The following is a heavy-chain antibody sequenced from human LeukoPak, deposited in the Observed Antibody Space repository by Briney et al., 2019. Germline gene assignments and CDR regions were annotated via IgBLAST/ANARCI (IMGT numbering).Heavy chain of an antibody. D-gene: IGHD3-10*01. J-gene: IGHJ4*02. CDR2: ISSTSSYT. CDR3: ANPPPFYGSGRFDY. Sequence: GGSLRLSCAASGFTFSDYYMSWIRQAPGKGLEWVSYISSTSSYTNYADSVKGRFTISRDNSKNTLYLQMNSLRAEDTAVYYCANPPPFYGSGRFDYWGQGTLVTVSS. V-gene: IGHV3-11*03. CDR1: GFTFSDYY.